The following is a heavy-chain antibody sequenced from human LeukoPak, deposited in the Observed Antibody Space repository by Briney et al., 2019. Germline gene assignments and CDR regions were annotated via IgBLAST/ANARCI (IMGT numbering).Heavy chain of an antibody. CDR1: GFTFDDFG. D-gene: IGHD3-22*01. CDR2: INWNGGSI. V-gene: IGHV3-20*04. Sequence: PGGSLRLSCAASGFTFDDFGMSWVRQAPGKGLEWVSGINWNGGSIGYADSVRGRFTISRDNAKNSLHLQMNSLRAEDTALYYCARGGAYYYDTVGYQPLDFWGQGTLVTVSS. J-gene: IGHJ4*02. CDR3: ARGGAYYYDTVGYQPLDF.